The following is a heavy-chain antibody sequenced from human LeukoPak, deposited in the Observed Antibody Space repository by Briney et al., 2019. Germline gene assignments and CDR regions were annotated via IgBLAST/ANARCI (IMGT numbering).Heavy chain of an antibody. Sequence: GGSLRLSCAASGFTFDDYAMHWVRQAPGKGLEWVSGISWNSGSIGYADSVKGRFTISRDNAKNSLYLQMNSLRAEDTALYYCAKDRGYGDYYFDYWGQGTLVTVSS. V-gene: IGHV3-9*01. J-gene: IGHJ4*02. CDR3: AKDRGYGDYYFDY. D-gene: IGHD4-17*01. CDR1: GFTFDDYA. CDR2: ISWNSGSI.